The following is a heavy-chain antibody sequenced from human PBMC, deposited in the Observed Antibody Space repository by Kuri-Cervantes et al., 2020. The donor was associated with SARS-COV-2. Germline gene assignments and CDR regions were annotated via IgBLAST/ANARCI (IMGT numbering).Heavy chain of an antibody. Sequence: ASVKVSCKASGYTFTAYYMHWVRQAPGQGLEWMGLINPNSGGTNYAQKFQGRVTMTRDTSISTAYMELSRLRSDDTAVYYCARDHPTVTPSSGMDVWGQGTTVTVSS. D-gene: IGHD4-11*01. CDR2: INPNSGGT. CDR3: ARDHPTVTPSSGMDV. CDR1: GYTFTAYY. V-gene: IGHV1-2*02. J-gene: IGHJ6*02.